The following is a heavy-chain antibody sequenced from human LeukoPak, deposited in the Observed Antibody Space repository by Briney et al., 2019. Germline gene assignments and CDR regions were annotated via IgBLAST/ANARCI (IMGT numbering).Heavy chain of an antibody. CDR3: ERDKDYYYGSGNYYFDY. CDR2: IYYSGSN. Sequence: SETLSLTCTVSGGPLSSYYWSWLRQPPGKGLEWIGYIYYSGSNNYNPSLKSRVTISVDTSKNQFSLKLSSVTAADTAVYYCERDKDYYYGSGNYYFDYWGQGTLVTVSS. CDR1: GGPLSSYY. J-gene: IGHJ4*02. D-gene: IGHD3-10*01. V-gene: IGHV4-59*12.